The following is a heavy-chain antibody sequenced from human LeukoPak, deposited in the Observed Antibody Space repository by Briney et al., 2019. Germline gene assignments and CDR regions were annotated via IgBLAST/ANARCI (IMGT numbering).Heavy chain of an antibody. D-gene: IGHD5-18*01. CDR3: ARDEGYSYGKAYYYYYMDV. Sequence: GASVKVSCKASGGTFSSYAISWVRQAPGQGLEWMGRIIPIFGTANYAQKFQGRVTMTRDTSISTAYMELSRLRSDDTAVYYCARDEGYSYGKAYYYYYMDVWGKGTTVTVSS. CDR1: GGTFSSYA. J-gene: IGHJ6*03. V-gene: IGHV1-69*05. CDR2: IIPIFGTA.